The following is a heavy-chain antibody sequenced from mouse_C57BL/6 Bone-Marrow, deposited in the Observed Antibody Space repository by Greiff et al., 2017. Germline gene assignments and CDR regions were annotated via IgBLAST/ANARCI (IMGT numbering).Heavy chain of an antibody. CDR1: GFTFSDAW. D-gene: IGHD4-1*01. V-gene: IGHV6-6*01. CDR2: IRNKANNHAT. Sequence: EVKVVESGGGLVQPGGSMKLSCAASGFTFSDAWMDWVRQSPEKGLEWVAEIRNKANNHATYYAESVKGRFTISRDDSKSSVYLQMNSLRAEDTGIYYCRVNWDDYFDYWGQGTTLTVSS. CDR3: RVNWDDYFDY. J-gene: IGHJ2*01.